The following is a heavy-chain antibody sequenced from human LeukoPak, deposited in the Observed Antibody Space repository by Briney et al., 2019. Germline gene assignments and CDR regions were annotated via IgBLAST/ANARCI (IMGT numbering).Heavy chain of an antibody. CDR2: IYYSGST. V-gene: IGHV4-59*01. Sequence: SETLSLTCTVSGGSIGSYYWSWIRQPPGKGLEWIGYIYYSGSTNYNPSLKSRVTISVDTSKNQFSLKLSSVTAADTAVYYCARGIFGVVTGYYYYYGMDVWGQGTTVTVSS. J-gene: IGHJ6*02. CDR1: GGSIGSYY. CDR3: ARGIFGVVTGYYYYYGMDV. D-gene: IGHD3-3*01.